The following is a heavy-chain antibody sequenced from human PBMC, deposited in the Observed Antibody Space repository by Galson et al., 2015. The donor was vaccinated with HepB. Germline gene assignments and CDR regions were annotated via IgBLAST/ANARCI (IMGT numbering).Heavy chain of an antibody. J-gene: IGHJ5*02. Sequence: SLRLSCAVSGFTFSTDWMSWVRQAPGKELEWVANIKEDGSVKSYVDSVKGRFTISTDNAKNSLYLQMNSLRAEDTAVYYCARGYNGFWGSWGQGTLVTVSS. D-gene: IGHD3/OR15-3a*01. CDR2: IKEDGSVK. CDR3: ARGYNGFWGS. V-gene: IGHV3-7*03. CDR1: GFTFSTDW.